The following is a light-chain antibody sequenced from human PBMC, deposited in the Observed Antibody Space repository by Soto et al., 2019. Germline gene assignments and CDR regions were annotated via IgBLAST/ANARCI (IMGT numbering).Light chain of an antibody. V-gene: IGLV2-11*01. CDR3: SSYSSSSTVYV. J-gene: IGLJ1*01. Sequence: QSVLTQPRSVSGSPGQSVTISCTGTSSDIGGYDYVSWYQQHPGKAPKLMIYDVSKRPSGVPDRFSGSKSGNTASLTISGLQSEDEADYYCSSYSSSSTVYVFGTGTKVTVL. CDR2: DVS. CDR1: SSDIGGYDY.